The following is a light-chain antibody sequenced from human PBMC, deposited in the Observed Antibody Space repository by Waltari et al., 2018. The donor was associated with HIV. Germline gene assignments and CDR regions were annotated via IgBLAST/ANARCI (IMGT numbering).Light chain of an antibody. CDR2: GSS. Sequence: IWMLPSPAPLSVSPGDRAPLSCRASQSVSSMLAWYQKKPGQAPRLLIYGSSTRSTGIPGRFRGRESGTEFILTSCSLQSEDCAVYCCQQYYKWPRTFGQGTRLEIK. CDR3: QQYYKWPRT. J-gene: IGKJ5*01. CDR1: QSVSSM. V-gene: IGKV3D-15*01.